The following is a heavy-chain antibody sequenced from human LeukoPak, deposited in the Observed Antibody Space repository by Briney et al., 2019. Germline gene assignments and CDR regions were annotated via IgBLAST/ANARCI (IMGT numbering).Heavy chain of an antibody. V-gene: IGHV1-18*01. D-gene: IGHD3-10*01. Sequence: ASVKVSCTASGYTFTSYGISWVRQAPGQGLGWMGWISAYNGNTNYAQKLQGRVTMTTDTSTSTAYMELRSLRSDDTAVYYCARVPSMFRYAFDIWGQGTMVTVSS. CDR2: ISAYNGNT. J-gene: IGHJ3*02. CDR3: ARVPSMFRYAFDI. CDR1: GYTFTSYG.